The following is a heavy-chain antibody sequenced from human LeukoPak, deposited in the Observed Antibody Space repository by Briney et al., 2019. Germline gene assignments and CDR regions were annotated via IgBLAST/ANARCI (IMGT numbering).Heavy chain of an antibody. J-gene: IGHJ5*02. CDR2: IRYDGSNK. D-gene: IGHD4-11*01. Sequence: GGSLRLSCAASGFTFSSYGMHWVRQAPGKGLEWVAFIRYDGSNKYYADSVKGRFTISRDNSKNTLYLQMNSLRAEDTAVYYCAKDTRLQSWFDPWGQGTLVTVSS. CDR1: GFTFSSYG. V-gene: IGHV3-30*02. CDR3: AKDTRLQSWFDP.